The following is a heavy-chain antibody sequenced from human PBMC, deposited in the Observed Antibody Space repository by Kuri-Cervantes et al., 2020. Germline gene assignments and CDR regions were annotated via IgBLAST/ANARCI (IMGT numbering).Heavy chain of an antibody. D-gene: IGHD6-19*01. J-gene: IGHJ6*02. Sequence: LSLTCAASGFTFADYAMHWVRQAPGKGLEWVSGISWNSGSIGYADSVKGRFTISRDNAKNSLYLQMNSLRAEDTAVYYCAKEHTVAVAGWNYYYGMDVWGQGTTVTVSS. CDR1: GFTFADYA. V-gene: IGHV3-9*01. CDR3: AKEHTVAVAGWNYYYGMDV. CDR2: ISWNSGSI.